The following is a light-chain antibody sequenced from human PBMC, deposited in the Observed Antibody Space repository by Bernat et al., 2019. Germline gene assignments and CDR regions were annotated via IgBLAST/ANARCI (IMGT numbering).Light chain of an antibody. Sequence: DIQMTHSPSSLSASVGDRFTITCRASQSISSYLNWYEQKLGKAPKLLIYAASSWQSGVLSRFSGSGYGTDFTLTISSLQPEDFATYYCQQSYSTPLTFGGGTKVEIK. CDR3: QQSYSTPLT. CDR1: QSISSY. V-gene: IGKV1-39*01. J-gene: IGKJ4*01. CDR2: AAS.